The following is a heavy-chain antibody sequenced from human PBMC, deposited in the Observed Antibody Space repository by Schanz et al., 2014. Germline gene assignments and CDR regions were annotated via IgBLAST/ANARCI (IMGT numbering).Heavy chain of an antibody. Sequence: EVQLLESGGGLIQPGGSLRLSCAASGFIFGSSVMAWVRQAPGKGLEWVSGITGASDHIDYAESVKGRFTISRDNSKNTLYLQMDSLRAEDTAVYYCTKGRTFGRWGQGTLVTVSS. J-gene: IGHJ4*02. D-gene: IGHD3-16*01. CDR2: ITGASDHI. CDR1: GFIFGSSV. V-gene: IGHV3-23*01. CDR3: TKGRTFGR.